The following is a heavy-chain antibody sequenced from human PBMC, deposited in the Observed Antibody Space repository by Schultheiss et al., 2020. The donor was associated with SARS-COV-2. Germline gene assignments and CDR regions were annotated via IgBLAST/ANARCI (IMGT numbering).Heavy chain of an antibody. Sequence: GGSLRLSCAASGFTFSSYGMHWVRQAPGKGLEWVSVIYSCGSTYYADSVKGRFTISRDNSKNTLYLQMNSLRAEDTAVYYCAKLNSSSTSLFRWGQGTLVTVSS. CDR3: AKLNSSSTSLFR. CDR1: GFTFSSYG. CDR2: IYSCGST. V-gene: IGHV3-NL1*01. J-gene: IGHJ4*02. D-gene: IGHD6-6*01.